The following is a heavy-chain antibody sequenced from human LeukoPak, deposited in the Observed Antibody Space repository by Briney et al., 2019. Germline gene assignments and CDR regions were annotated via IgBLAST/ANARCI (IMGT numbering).Heavy chain of an antibody. D-gene: IGHD3-10*01. Sequence: GGSLRLSCAASGFAVNSNYMSWVRQAPGKGLEWVSVIYSGGSTYYADSVKGRFTISRDNSKNTLYLQMNSLRAEDTAVYYCARSSGSSYYGMDVWGQGTTVTVSS. J-gene: IGHJ6*02. CDR1: GFAVNSNY. CDR3: ARSSGSSYYGMDV. CDR2: IYSGGST. V-gene: IGHV3-66*01.